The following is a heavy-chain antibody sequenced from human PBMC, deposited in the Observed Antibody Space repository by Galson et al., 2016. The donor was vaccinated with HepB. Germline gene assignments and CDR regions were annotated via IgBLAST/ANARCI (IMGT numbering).Heavy chain of an antibody. J-gene: IGHJ6*02. V-gene: IGHV3-33*01. CDR1: GFTFSSYG. D-gene: IGHD6-13*01. CDR3: ARGGIGGFPYYYYYGMDV. CDR2: IWYDGSNK. Sequence: SLRLSCAASGFTFSSYGMHWVRQAPGKGLEWVAVIWYDGSNKYYADSVKGRFTISRDNSKNTLHLQMNSLSAEDTAVYYCARGGIGGFPYYYYYGMDVWGQGTTVTVSS.